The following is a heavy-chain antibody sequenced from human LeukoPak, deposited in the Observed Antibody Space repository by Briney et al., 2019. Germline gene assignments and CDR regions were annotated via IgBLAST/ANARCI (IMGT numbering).Heavy chain of an antibody. V-gene: IGHV3-33*06. CDR3: VKDGPNWGRDFDI. CDR1: GFSFSGYG. D-gene: IGHD7-27*01. J-gene: IGHJ4*02. Sequence: PGRSLRLSCAASGFSFSGYGMRWVRQAPGKGLEWVAVTWYDESNKYYADSVKGRFTISRDNSKNTLYLEMNRLRAEDTAVYYCVKDGPNWGRDFDIWGQGTLVTVSS. CDR2: TWYDESNK.